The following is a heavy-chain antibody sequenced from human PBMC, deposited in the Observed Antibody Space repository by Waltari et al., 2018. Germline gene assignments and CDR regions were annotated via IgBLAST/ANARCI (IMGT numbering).Heavy chain of an antibody. Sequence: EVQLLESGGGLVQPGGSLRLSCAASGFTFSSYAMSWVRQAPGKGLEWVSVIYSGGSTYYADSVKGRFTISRDNSKNTLYLQMNSLRAEDTAVYYCAKDLSDYWGQGTLVTVSS. CDR3: AKDLSDY. J-gene: IGHJ4*02. CDR2: IYSGGST. V-gene: IGHV3-23*03. CDR1: GFTFSSYA.